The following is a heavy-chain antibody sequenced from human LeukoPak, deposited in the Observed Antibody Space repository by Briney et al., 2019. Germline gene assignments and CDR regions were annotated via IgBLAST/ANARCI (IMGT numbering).Heavy chain of an antibody. Sequence: ASVKDLFKASGYTFTGYYMHWVRQAPGQGLEWMGWINPNSGGTNYVQKFQGRVTMTRETSISTAYMELRTLKPDTTAVYYCARDLRLRVMAVGYWGQGTLVTVSS. CDR2: INPNSGGT. V-gene: IGHV1-2*02. J-gene: IGHJ4*02. D-gene: IGHD5-12*01. CDR3: ARDLRLRVMAVGY. CDR1: GYTFTGYY.